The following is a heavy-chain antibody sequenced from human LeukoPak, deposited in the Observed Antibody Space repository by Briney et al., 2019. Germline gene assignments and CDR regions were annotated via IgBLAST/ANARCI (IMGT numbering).Heavy chain of an antibody. CDR3: ARGSAARPYDY. Sequence: KPSETLSLTCTVSGGSISSSSYYWGWIRQPPGKGLEWIGYIYYSGSTNYNPSLKSRVTISVDTSKNQFSLKLSSVTAADTAVYYCARGSAARPYDYWGQGTLVTVSS. D-gene: IGHD6-6*01. CDR2: IYYSGST. CDR1: GGSISSSSYY. J-gene: IGHJ4*02. V-gene: IGHV4-61*05.